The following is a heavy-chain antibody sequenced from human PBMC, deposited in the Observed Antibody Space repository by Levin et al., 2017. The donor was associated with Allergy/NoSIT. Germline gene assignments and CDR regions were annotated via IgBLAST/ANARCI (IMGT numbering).Heavy chain of an antibody. CDR2: IYYSGST. CDR1: GGSISSGGYY. D-gene: IGHD3-22*01. V-gene: IGHV4-31*03. Sequence: SETLSLTCTVSGGSISSGGYYWSWIRQHPGKGLEWIGYIYYSGSTYYNPSLKSRVTISVDTSKNQFSLKLSSVTAADTAVYYCARVMYYYDSSGYLNWFDPWGQGTLVTVSS. J-gene: IGHJ5*02. CDR3: ARVMYYYDSSGYLNWFDP.